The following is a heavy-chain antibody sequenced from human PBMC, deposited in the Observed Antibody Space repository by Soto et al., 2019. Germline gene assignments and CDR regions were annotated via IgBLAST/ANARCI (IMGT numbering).Heavy chain of an antibody. D-gene: IGHD5-12*01. Sequence: SETLSLTCTVSGGSISDHWWSWIRQPPGKGLQWIGSIYSSGNANYNPSLKSRVAFSVDTSRNHFSLKLSSVTAADTALYYCARGYSELYSGYDYLFDPWGQGTLVTVSS. CDR2: IYSSGNA. J-gene: IGHJ5*02. CDR1: GGSISDHW. V-gene: IGHV4-59*11. CDR3: ARGYSELYSGYDYLFDP.